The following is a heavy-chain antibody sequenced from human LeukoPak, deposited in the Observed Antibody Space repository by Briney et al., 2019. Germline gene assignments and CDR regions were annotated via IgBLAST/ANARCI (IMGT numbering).Heavy chain of an antibody. J-gene: IGHJ4*02. CDR3: ARGEYFFDY. CDR1: GFRFSSYW. Sequence: GGSLRLSCAASGFRFSSYWMTWVRQAPGRGLEWVATIKPDGSEKYYVDSVKGRFTLSRDNAKNSLYLQVNSLRVEDTAVYYCARGEYFFDYWGQGTLVTVSS. V-gene: IGHV3-7*04. CDR2: IKPDGSEK.